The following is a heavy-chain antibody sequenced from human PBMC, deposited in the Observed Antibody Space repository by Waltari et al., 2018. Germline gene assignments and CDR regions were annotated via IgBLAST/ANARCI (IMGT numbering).Heavy chain of an antibody. CDR1: GFTFSSYG. CDR2: IRYDGSNK. V-gene: IGHV3-30*02. J-gene: IGHJ4*02. D-gene: IGHD6-19*01. Sequence: QVQLVESGGGVVQPGGSLGLSCAASGFTFSSYGMHWVRQAPGKGLEWVAFIRYDGSNKYYADSVKGRFTISRDNSKNTLYLQRNSLRAEYTAVYYCAKDPRAYSSGPIDYGGQGTLVTVSS. CDR3: AKDPRAYSSGPIDY.